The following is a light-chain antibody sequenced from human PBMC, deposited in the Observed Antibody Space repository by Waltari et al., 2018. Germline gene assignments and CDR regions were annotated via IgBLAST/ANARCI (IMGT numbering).Light chain of an antibody. J-gene: IGLJ1*01. Sequence: SYELTQTPSVSVSPGQTARIPCSGHELPRKYSYWFQQNQGQAPRLVMYEDTKRPSGIPERFSGSSSGTVATLTITGAQVDDEADYYCYSSDSTGLRVFGGGTTVVVL. CDR2: EDT. CDR1: ELPRKY. V-gene: IGLV3-10*01. CDR3: YSSDSTGLRV.